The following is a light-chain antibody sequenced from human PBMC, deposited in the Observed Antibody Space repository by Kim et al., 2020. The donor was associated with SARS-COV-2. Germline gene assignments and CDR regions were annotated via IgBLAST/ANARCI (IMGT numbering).Light chain of an antibody. CDR1: KIESKS. V-gene: IGLV3-9*01. CDR2: RDK. J-gene: IGLJ2*01. Sequence: SVALGQTARITCEGDKIESKSVHWHQRKAGQAPVLVIYRDKNRPSGIPERFSGSNSGNTATLTITRAQAGDEADYYCQVWDSTTAVFGGGTKVTVL. CDR3: QVWDSTTAV.